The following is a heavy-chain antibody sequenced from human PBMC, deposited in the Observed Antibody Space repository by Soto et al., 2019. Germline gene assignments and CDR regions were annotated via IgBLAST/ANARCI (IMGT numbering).Heavy chain of an antibody. V-gene: IGHV4-39*01. CDR3: ASVVTAFGGANY. CDR2: IYYSGST. J-gene: IGHJ4*02. Sequence: SETLSLTCTVSGGSITSSSYYWGWIRQPPGKGLEWIGGIYYSGSTYYNPSLKSRVTISVDTSKNQFSLKLNSVTAADTAVYYCASVVTAFGGANYWGQGTLVTVSS. D-gene: IGHD2-21*02. CDR1: GGSITSSSYY.